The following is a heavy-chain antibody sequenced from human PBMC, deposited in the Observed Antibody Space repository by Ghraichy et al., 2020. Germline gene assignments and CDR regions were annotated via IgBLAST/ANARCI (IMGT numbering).Heavy chain of an antibody. D-gene: IGHD2-15*01. CDR1: GYTFTSYG. Sequence: ASVKVSCKASGYTFTSYGISWVRQAPGQGLEWMGWISAYNGNTNYAQKLQGRVTMTTDTSTSTAYMELRSLRSDDTAVYYCAMGVVVADPSPPYYYYGMDVWGQGTTVTVSS. CDR3: AMGVVVADPSPPYYYYGMDV. V-gene: IGHV1-18*01. J-gene: IGHJ6*02. CDR2: ISAYNGNT.